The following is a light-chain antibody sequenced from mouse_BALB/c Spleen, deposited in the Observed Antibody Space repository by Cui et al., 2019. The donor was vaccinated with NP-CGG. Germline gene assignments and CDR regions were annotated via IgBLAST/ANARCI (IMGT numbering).Light chain of an antibody. CDR1: TGAVTTSNY. Sequence: QAVVTQESALTTSPGETVTLTCRSSTGAVTTSNYANWVQEKPDHLFTGLIGGTNNRVPGVPARFSGSLIGDKAAFTITGAQTEDEAIYFYALWYSNHWVFGGGTKLTVL. J-gene: IGLJ1*01. CDR3: ALWYSNHWV. V-gene: IGLV1*01. CDR2: GTN.